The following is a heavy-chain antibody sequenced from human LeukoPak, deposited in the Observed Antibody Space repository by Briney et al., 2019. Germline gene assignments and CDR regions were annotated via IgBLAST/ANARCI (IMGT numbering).Heavy chain of an antibody. CDR1: GFTFSSYA. CDR2: LSYDGSNK. V-gene: IGHV3-30*04. Sequence: GGSLRLSCAASGFTFSSYAMHWVRQAPGKGLEWVAVLSYDGSNKYYADSVKGRFTISRDNSKNTLYLQMNSLRAEDTAVYYCAKDDDYYDSSGYYLFDYWGQGTLVTVSS. D-gene: IGHD3-22*01. J-gene: IGHJ4*02. CDR3: AKDDDYYDSSGYYLFDY.